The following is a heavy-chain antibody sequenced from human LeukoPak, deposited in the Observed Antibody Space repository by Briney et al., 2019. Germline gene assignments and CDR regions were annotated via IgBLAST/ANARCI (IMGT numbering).Heavy chain of an antibody. V-gene: IGHV3-7*01. CDR3: ARGSDYGDGVDVLVS. J-gene: IGHJ4*02. D-gene: IGHD4-17*01. CDR1: GFTFSRHW. CDR2: VKEGGRTT. Sequence: GGSLRLSCAACGFTFSRHWMTWVRHAPGKGLEWVASVKEGGRTTCYADSMKGRSAVSRDDARSSLFLQMDSLSADDTAVYYCARGSDYGDGVDVLVSWGQGTQVTVSS.